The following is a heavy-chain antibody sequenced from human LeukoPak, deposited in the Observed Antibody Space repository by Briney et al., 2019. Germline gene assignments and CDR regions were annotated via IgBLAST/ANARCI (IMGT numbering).Heavy chain of an antibody. J-gene: IGHJ5*02. D-gene: IGHD3-9*01. Sequence: SETLSLTCTVSGGSISSYYWSWIRQPAGKGLEWIGRIYTSGSTNYNPSLKSRVTMSVDTSKNQFSLKLSSVTAADTAVYYCARVGILTGYDVFWFDLWGQGTLVTVSS. V-gene: IGHV4-4*07. CDR2: IYTSGST. CDR3: ARVGILTGYDVFWFDL. CDR1: GGSISSYY.